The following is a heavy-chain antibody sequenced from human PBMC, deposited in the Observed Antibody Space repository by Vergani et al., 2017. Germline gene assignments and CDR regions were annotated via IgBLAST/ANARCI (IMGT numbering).Heavy chain of an antibody. J-gene: IGHJ4*02. CDR3: ARLPYSGSYPVDY. Sequence: EVQLVESGGGLVKPGGSLRLSCAASGFTFSSYSMNWVRQAPGKGLEWVSSISSSSSYIYYADSVKGRFTISGDNAKNSLYLQMNSLRAEDTAVYYCARLPYSGSYPVDYWGQGTLVTVSS. CDR1: GFTFSSYS. V-gene: IGHV3-21*01. D-gene: IGHD1-26*01. CDR2: ISSSSSYI.